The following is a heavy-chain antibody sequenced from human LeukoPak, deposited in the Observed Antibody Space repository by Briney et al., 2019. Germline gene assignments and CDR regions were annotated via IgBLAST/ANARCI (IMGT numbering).Heavy chain of an antibody. CDR1: GFIFSSYW. J-gene: IGHJ4*02. Sequence: PGGSLRLSCAASGFIFSSYWMSWVRQAPGKGLEWVANIKQDGNEKYYVDSVKGRFTISRDNAKNSLYLEMNSLRAEDTAVYYCARDIGDSSGYYGSYFDYWGQGTLVTVSS. V-gene: IGHV3-7*01. D-gene: IGHD3-22*01. CDR2: IKQDGNEK. CDR3: ARDIGDSSGYYGSYFDY.